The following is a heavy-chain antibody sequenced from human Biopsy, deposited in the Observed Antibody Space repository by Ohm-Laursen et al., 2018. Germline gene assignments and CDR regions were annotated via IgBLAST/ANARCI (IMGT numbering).Heavy chain of an antibody. V-gene: IGHV4-59*08. CDR1: GDSVSNNF. CDR2: KFYRGTT. CDR3: ARLTRRGNIIFFDY. Sequence: SETLSLTCTVSGDSVSNNFWTWIRQPPGKTLEWIAYKFYRGTTTYNPSLKGRVIVSEDPPKSQIPLKLTSGTASDTAIYYCARLTRRGNIIFFDYWGQGTLVAVSS. J-gene: IGHJ4*02. D-gene: IGHD1-26*01.